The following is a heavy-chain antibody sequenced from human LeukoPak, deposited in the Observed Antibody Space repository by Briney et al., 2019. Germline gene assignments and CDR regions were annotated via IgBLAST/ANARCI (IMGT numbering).Heavy chain of an antibody. CDR1: GFIFSRYW. J-gene: IGHJ4*02. CDR3: ARATVVTPDY. Sequence: PGGSLRPSCAASGFIFSRYWMSWVRQAPGKGLECVANIKQDGSEKYYVDSVKGRFTISRDNAKNSLFLQMNSLRAEDTAMYYCARATVVTPDYWGQGTLVTVSS. D-gene: IGHD4-23*01. CDR2: IKQDGSEK. V-gene: IGHV3-7*04.